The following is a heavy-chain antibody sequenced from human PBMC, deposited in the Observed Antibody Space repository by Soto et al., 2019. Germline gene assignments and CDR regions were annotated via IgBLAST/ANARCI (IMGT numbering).Heavy chain of an antibody. CDR1: GGSFSGYY. D-gene: IGHD6-13*01. CDR3: ARTSPGYSSSWYSFDY. V-gene: IGHV4-34*01. J-gene: IGHJ4*02. CDR2: INHSGST. Sequence: QVQLQQWGAGLLKPSETLSLTCAVYGGSFSGYYWSWIRQPPGKGLEWIGEINHSGSTNYNPSLKRRVTIAVDTSKNQFSLKLSSVTAADTAVYYCARTSPGYSSSWYSFDYWGQGTLVTVSS.